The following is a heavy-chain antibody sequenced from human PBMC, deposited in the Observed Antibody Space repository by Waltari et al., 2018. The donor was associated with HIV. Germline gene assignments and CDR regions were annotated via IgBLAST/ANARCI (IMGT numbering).Heavy chain of an antibody. D-gene: IGHD4-17*01. V-gene: IGHV3-15*01. CDR1: GFTFSNIW. Sequence: EVQLVESGGGLVKPGGPLRLSCAASGFTFSNIWMSWVRQAPGKGLEWVGRIKSNTDGGTTDYAAPVKGRFTISRDDSKNTLYLQMNSLKTEDMALYYCTTANFQYGNYFDYWGQGTLVTVSS. CDR2: IKSNTDGGTT. J-gene: IGHJ4*02. CDR3: TTANFQYGNYFDY.